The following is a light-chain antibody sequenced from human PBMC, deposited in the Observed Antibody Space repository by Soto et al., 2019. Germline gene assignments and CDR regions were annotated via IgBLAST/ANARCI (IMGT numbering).Light chain of an antibody. J-gene: IGLJ3*02. Sequence: QSALTQPASVSGSPGQSITISCTGTSSDIGSYNYVSWYQHHPGKAPKLMVFEVTNRPSGVSSRISGSKSGNTASLTISGLQAEDEAYYYCRSYRSNSYTSSSTLVFGGGTKLTVL. CDR3: RSYRSNSYTSSSTLV. CDR1: SSDIGSYNY. V-gene: IGLV2-14*01. CDR2: EVT.